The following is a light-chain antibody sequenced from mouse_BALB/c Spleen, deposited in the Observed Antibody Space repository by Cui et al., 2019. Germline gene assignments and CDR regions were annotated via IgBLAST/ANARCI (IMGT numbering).Light chain of an antibody. J-gene: IGKJ1*01. Sequence: DIQMNQSPSSLSASHGDTITITCHASQNINVWLSWYQQKPGNIPKLLIYKASNLHTGVPSRFSGSGSGTGFTLTISSLQPEDIATYYCQQGQSYPLTFGGGTKLEIK. CDR1: QNINVW. CDR2: KAS. V-gene: IGKV10-94*01. CDR3: QQGQSYPLT.